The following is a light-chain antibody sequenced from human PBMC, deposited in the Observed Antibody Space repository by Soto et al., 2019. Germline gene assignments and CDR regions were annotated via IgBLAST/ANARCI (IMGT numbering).Light chain of an antibody. CDR1: SSNIGNNY. V-gene: IGLV1-51*01. J-gene: IGLJ1*01. CDR2: DND. Sequence: QSVLTQPPSVSAAPGQKVTISCSGSSSNIGNNYVSWYQHLPGAAPKLLIYDNDKRSSGIPDRFSGSKSGTSATLDITGLQTGDEADYYCGTWDSPLGGVFGTGTKVTVL. CDR3: GTWDSPLGGV.